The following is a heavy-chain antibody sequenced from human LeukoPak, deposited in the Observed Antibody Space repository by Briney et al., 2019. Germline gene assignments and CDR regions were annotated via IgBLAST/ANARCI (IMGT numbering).Heavy chain of an antibody. V-gene: IGHV1-18*01. D-gene: IGHD4-23*01. J-gene: IGHJ6*02. CDR1: GYTFTSYG. Sequence: ASVKVSCKASGYTFTSYGISWVRQAPGQGLEWMGWISAYNGDTNYAQKLQGRVTMTTDTSTSTAYMELRSLRSDDTAVYYCARDRGANTVVISLPQLDYYYGMDVWGQGTTVTVSS. CDR2: ISAYNGDT. CDR3: ARDRGANTVVISLPQLDYYYGMDV.